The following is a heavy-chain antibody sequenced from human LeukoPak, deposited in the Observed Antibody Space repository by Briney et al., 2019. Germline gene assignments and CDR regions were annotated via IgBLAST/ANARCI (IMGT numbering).Heavy chain of an antibody. Sequence: GGYLRLSCAASGFTFSSYAMSWVRPAPGNGLEWVSAISGSDASIYYADSVKGRVTISRDNSKNTLSLQKYRPRATATAVYYCDRDGSGIRNWFDPWGQGTLVTVSS. CDR3: DRDGSGIRNWFDP. D-gene: IGHD3-10*01. CDR1: GFTFSSYA. V-gene: IGHV3-23*01. CDR2: ISGSDASI. J-gene: IGHJ5*02.